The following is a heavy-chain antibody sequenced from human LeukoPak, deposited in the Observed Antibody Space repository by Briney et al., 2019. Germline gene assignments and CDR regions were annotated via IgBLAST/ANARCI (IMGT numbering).Heavy chain of an antibody. CDR2: IRYDGSNK. CDR1: GFTFSSYG. V-gene: IGHV3-30*02. J-gene: IGHJ4*02. CDR3: AKKTGYSSGYYRRYYFDY. Sequence: QAGGSLRLSCAASGFTFSSYGMHWVRQAPAKGLEWVAFIRYDGSNKYYADSVKGRFTISRDNSKNTLYRQMNSLRAEDTAVYYCAKKTGYSSGYYRRYYFDYWGQGTLVTVSS. D-gene: IGHD3-22*01.